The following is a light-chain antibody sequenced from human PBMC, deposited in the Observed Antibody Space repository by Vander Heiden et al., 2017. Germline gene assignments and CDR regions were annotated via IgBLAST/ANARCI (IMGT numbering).Light chain of an antibody. Sequence: DIQMSQSPSSLSASEGDRVTITCQASQDISNYLNWYQQKPGKAPKLLIFDASNLETGVPSRFSGSGSGTDFTFTISSLQPEDIATYYCQQYDNSPRTFGGGTKVEIK. J-gene: IGKJ4*02. CDR1: QDISNY. CDR2: DAS. CDR3: QQYDNSPRT. V-gene: IGKV1-33*01.